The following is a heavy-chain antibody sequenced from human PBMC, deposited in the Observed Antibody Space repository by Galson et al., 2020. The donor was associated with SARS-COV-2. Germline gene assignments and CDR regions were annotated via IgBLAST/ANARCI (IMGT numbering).Heavy chain of an antibody. CDR3: ARDLHYYDILTGYYFGPRGNYYYYYGMDV. Sequence: GESLKISCAASGFPFRSYGMHWVPQAPGKGLEWVALISYDGRNQYSADSVKGRFPLSRDNSNNPLYLQMNSLRAEDTAVYYCARDLHYYDILTGYYFGPRGNYYYYYGMDVWGQGTTVTVSS. CDR2: ISYDGRNQ. V-gene: IGHV3-30*03. J-gene: IGHJ6*02. CDR1: GFPFRSYG. D-gene: IGHD3-9*01.